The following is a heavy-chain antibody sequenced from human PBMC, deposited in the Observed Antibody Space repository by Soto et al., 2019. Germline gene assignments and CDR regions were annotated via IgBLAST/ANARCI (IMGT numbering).Heavy chain of an antibody. J-gene: IGHJ6*02. Sequence: QGQLVQSGAEVKKPGASVKVSCKASGYPFIGYYMHWVRQALGQGREWMGWINPNSGGTNYGQKFQGRVTMTRDTSISTAYMELSRLRSDDTAVYYCARAVAGGYVNDGMDVWGQGTTVTVSS. D-gene: IGHD5-12*01. CDR1: GYPFIGYY. CDR3: ARAVAGGYVNDGMDV. V-gene: IGHV1-2*02. CDR2: INPNSGGT.